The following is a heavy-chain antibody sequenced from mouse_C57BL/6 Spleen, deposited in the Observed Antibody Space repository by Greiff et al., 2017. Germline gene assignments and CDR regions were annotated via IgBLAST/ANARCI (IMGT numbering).Heavy chain of an antibody. V-gene: IGHV1-64*01. D-gene: IGHD1-1*01. J-gene: IGHJ2*01. Sequence: VQLQQSGAELVKPGASVKLSCKASGYTFTSYWMEWVKQRPGQGLEWIGMIHPTSGSTNYNEKFKSKATMTADKSSSTAYMQLISLTSEDSAVCYCARTATVVAALDYWGQGTTLTVSS. CDR3: ARTATVVAALDY. CDR1: GYTFTSYW. CDR2: IHPTSGST.